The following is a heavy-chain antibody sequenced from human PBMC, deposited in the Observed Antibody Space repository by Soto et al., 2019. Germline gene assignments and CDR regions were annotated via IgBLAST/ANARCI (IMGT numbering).Heavy chain of an antibody. CDR1: GGSISSGGYY. CDR3: ARGRSVAQGLDY. V-gene: IGHV4-31*03. Sequence: QVQLQESGPGLVKPSQTLSLTCTVSGGSISSGGYYWSWIRQHPGKGLEWIGYIYYSVSTYYNPSLKSRVTISVDTSKNQFSLKLSSVTAADTAVYYCARGRSVAQGLDYWGQGTLVTVSS. J-gene: IGHJ4*02. CDR2: IYYSVST.